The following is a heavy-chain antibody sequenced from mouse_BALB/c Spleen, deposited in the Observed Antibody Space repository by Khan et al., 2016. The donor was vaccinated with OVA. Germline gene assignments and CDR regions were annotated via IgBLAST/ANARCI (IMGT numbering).Heavy chain of an antibody. V-gene: IGHV1-77*01. CDR1: GYTFTDYY. Sequence: QVQLQQSGAELARPGASVKLSCKASGYTFTDYYINWVKQRTGQGLEWIGEISPGSGDTYYNEKFKGKATLTAEKSSSTAYMQRSSLTSEASPVYCCARRNYFGYTFAYWGQGTLVTVSA. J-gene: IGHJ3*01. CDR3: ARRNYFGYTFAY. CDR2: ISPGSGDT. D-gene: IGHD1-2*01.